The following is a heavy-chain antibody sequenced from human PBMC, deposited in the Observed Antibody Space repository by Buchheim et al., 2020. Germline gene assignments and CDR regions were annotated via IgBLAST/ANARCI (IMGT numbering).Heavy chain of an antibody. V-gene: IGHV3-33*01. CDR2: IWYDGSNK. Sequence: QVQLVESGGGVVQPGRSLRLSCAASGFTFSSYGMHWVRQAPGKGLEWVAVIWYDGSNKYYADSVKGRFTISRDNSKNTLYLQMNSLRAEDTAVYYCASSVGYSSSWYGFLGHYYYYYGMDVWGQGTTVTGSS. D-gene: IGHD6-13*01. CDR3: ASSVGYSSSWYGFLGHYYYYYGMDV. J-gene: IGHJ6*02. CDR1: GFTFSSYG.